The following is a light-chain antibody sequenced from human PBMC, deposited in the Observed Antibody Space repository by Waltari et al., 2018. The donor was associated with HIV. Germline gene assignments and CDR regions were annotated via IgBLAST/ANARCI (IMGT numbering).Light chain of an antibody. J-gene: IGKJ2*03. CDR1: QSISSY. CDR2: AAS. V-gene: IGKV1-39*01. Sequence: DIQMTQSPSSLSASVGDRVTITCRASQSISSYLNWYQQKPGKAPKLLIYAASSLQSGVPSRFSGSGSGTNFTLTISGLEPEDSAVYYCQQCGTSPRSFGQGTKLEI. CDR3: QQCGTSPRS.